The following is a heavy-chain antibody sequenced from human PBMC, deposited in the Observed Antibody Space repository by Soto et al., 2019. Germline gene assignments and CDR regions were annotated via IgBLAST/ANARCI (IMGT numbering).Heavy chain of an antibody. CDR2: MYHSGST. V-gene: IGHV4-4*02. Sequence: SETLSLTCAVSGGSISSVNWWRWVRQSPGKGLEWIGEMYHSGSTNYNPSLRGRVTISVDKSNNQFSLKLTSVTAADTAVYYCASLFTVNGEQFDAFDIWGQGTMVTVSS. CDR1: GGSISSVNW. J-gene: IGHJ3*02. CDR3: ASLFTVNGEQFDAFDI. D-gene: IGHD1-26*01.